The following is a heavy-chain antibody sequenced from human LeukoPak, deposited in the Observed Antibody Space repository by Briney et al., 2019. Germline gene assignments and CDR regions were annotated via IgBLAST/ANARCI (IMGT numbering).Heavy chain of an antibody. Sequence: GGSLRLSCAASGFTLSDSYMSWIRQAPGKGLEWISYISSGFINIYYADSVKGRFTISRDNAKNSLYLQMNSLRAEDTAVYYCARGSGDYSWYMDVWGKGTTVTVSS. D-gene: IGHD3-22*01. CDR3: ARGSGDYSWYMDV. CDR1: GFTLSDSY. J-gene: IGHJ6*04. CDR2: ISSGFINI. V-gene: IGHV3-11*01.